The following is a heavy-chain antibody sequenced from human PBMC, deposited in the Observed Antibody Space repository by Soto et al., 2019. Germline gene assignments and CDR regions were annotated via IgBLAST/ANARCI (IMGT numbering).Heavy chain of an antibody. V-gene: IGHV4-30-4*01. CDR1: GGSISTGDYY. Sequence: SETLSLTCTVSGGSISTGDYYWSWIRQPPGKGLEWIAYIYYSGSTYYNPSLKSRVTMSVDTSKNQFSLKLSSVTAADTAVYYCARSEFLAIFGSYWGQGTLVTVSS. D-gene: IGHD3-3*01. J-gene: IGHJ4*02. CDR2: IYYSGST. CDR3: ARSEFLAIFGSY.